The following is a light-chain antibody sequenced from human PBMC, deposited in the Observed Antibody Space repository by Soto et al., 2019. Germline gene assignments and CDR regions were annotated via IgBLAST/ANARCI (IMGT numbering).Light chain of an antibody. CDR1: QSVLYSSNNKNY. J-gene: IGKJ2*01. CDR3: QQYASAPYT. CDR2: WAS. Sequence: DIVMTQSPDSLAESLGERATNNCKYRQSVLYSSNNKNYLAWYQQKPGQPPKLLIYWASTRESGVPDRSSGSGSGTESTLTISRLQAEDVSVYCCQQYASAPYTFGQWTTRAIK. V-gene: IGKV4-1*01.